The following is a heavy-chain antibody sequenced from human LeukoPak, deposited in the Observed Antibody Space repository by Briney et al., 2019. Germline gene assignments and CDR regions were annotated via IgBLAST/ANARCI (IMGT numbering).Heavy chain of an antibody. Sequence: GGSLRLSCAASGFSFSSYAMSWVRQAPGKGVEGVSAISGSGGGTYYADSVKGRFTISRDNSKNTLYLQMNSLRAEDTAVYYCAKTLGSKKLRSALDYWGQGTLVTVSS. CDR1: GFSFSSYA. CDR3: AKTLGSKKLRSALDY. J-gene: IGHJ4*02. CDR2: ISGSGGGT. V-gene: IGHV3-23*01. D-gene: IGHD1-1*01.